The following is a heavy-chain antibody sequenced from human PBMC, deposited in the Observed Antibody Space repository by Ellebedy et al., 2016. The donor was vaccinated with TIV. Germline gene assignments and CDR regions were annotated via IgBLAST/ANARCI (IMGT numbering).Heavy chain of an antibody. D-gene: IGHD3-10*01. CDR1: GGSFSGYY. CDR3: ARGRGFDY. V-gene: IGHV4-34*01. Sequence: SETLSLTXAVYGGSFSGYYWSWIRQHPGKGLEWIGYIYYSGSTNYNPSLKSRVTISVDTSKNQFYLKMRSMTAADTAVYYCARGRGFDYWGQGTLVTVSS. CDR2: IYYSGST. J-gene: IGHJ4*02.